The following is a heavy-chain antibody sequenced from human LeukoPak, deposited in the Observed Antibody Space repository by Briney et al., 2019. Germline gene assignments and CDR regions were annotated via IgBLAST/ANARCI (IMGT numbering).Heavy chain of an antibody. J-gene: IGHJ4*02. Sequence: GGSLRLSCAGSAFTFISYWMSWVRRAPGRGLEWVSGIYSGGGTYYADSVKGRFTISRDNSKNTLYLQMNSLRAEDTAVYYCARDTWNYYDSSGYYFDYWGQGTLVTVSS. D-gene: IGHD3-22*01. CDR2: IYSGGGT. CDR1: AFTFISYW. V-gene: IGHV3-66*01. CDR3: ARDTWNYYDSSGYYFDY.